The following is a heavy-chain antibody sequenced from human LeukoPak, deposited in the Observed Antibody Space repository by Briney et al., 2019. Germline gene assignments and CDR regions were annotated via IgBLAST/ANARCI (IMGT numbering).Heavy chain of an antibody. D-gene: IGHD6-13*01. CDR3: ARFAAGKGYYFDY. J-gene: IGHJ4*02. CDR1: GDSVSSSSAA. CDR2: TYYRSKWYN. V-gene: IGHV6-1*01. Sequence: SQTLSLTCAISGDSVSSSSAAWHWIRQSPSRGLEWLGRTYYRSKWYNDYAVSVKSRITINPDTSKNQFSLQLNSVTPEDTAVYYCARFAAGKGYYFDYWGQGTLVTVSS.